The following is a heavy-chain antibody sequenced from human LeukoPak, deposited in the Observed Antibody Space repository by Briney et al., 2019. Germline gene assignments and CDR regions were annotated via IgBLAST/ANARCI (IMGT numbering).Heavy chain of an antibody. CDR3: ARERGRSYYYDSSGYFDY. Sequence: GASVKVSCKASGYTFTGYYMHWVRQAPGQGLEWMGWINPNSGGTNYAQKFQGRVTMTTDTSTSTAYMELRSLRSDDTAVYYCARERGRSYYYDSSGYFDYWGQGTLVTVSS. J-gene: IGHJ4*02. V-gene: IGHV1-2*02. CDR1: GYTFTGYY. D-gene: IGHD3-22*01. CDR2: INPNSGGT.